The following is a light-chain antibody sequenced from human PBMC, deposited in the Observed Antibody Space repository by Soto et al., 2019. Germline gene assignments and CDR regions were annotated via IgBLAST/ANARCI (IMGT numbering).Light chain of an antibody. Sequence: EIVLTQSPGALSLSPGERATLSCRASQRVSSSLAWYQQKPGLAPRLLIYGASSRATGIPDRFSGSGSGTDFTLTISRLEPEDFVVYYCQQYGSSSWTFGQGTKVDI. CDR2: GAS. CDR1: QRVSSS. CDR3: QQYGSSSWT. J-gene: IGKJ1*01. V-gene: IGKV3-20*01.